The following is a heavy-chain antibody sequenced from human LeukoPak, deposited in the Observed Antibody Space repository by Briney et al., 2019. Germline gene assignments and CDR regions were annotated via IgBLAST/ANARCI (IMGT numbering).Heavy chain of an antibody. CDR3: ARGLEVATLDY. J-gene: IGHJ4*02. V-gene: IGHV3-48*04. D-gene: IGHD5-12*01. CDR2: ITYNSGTI. CDR1: GFTFRSYA. Sequence: GGSLRLSCAASGFTFRSYAMQWVRQAPGKGLEWVSYITYNSGTIFYADSVKGRFTISRDNAKNSLYLQMNSLRAEDTAVYYCARGLEVATLDYWGQGTLVTVSS.